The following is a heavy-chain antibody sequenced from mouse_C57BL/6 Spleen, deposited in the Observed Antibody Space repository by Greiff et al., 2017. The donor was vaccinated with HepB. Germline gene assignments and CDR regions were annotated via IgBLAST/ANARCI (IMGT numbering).Heavy chain of an antibody. CDR1: GFTFSSYG. V-gene: IGHV5-6*01. Sequence: EVQGVESGGDLVKPGGSLKLSCAASGFTFSSYGMSWVRQTPDKRLEWVATISSGGSYTYYPDSVKGRFTISRDNAKNTLYLQMSSLKSEDTAMYYCARRGGNSGLAWFAYWGQGTLVTVSA. CDR2: ISSGGSYT. CDR3: ARRGGNSGLAWFAY. J-gene: IGHJ3*01. D-gene: IGHD2-1*01.